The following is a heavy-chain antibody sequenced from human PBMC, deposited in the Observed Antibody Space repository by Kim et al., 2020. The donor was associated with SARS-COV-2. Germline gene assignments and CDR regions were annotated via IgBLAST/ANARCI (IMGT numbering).Heavy chain of an antibody. CDR2: IFPGDSDA. V-gene: IGHV5-51*01. D-gene: IGHD3-16*01. CDR1: GYSFTSYW. Sequence: GESLKISCKVSGYSFTSYWIAWVRQMPGKGLEWVGIIFPGDSDAKYSPSFEGQVNIAADNSITTVYLQWRSLEASDTATYYCARQGGQYFDYWGQGTLVTVSS. CDR3: ARQGGQYFDY. J-gene: IGHJ4*02.